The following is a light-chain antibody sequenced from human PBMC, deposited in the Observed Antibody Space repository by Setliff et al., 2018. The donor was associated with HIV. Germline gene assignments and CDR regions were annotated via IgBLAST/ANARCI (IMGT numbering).Light chain of an antibody. V-gene: IGLV2-23*01. CDR3: CSYAGNSDVV. Sequence: VLAQPASVSGSPGQSITISFTGTSSDVGTYNLVSCYPQRPGKAPKLIIYKGSQRPSGVSNRFPGSKSGNTASLTISGLQAEDEADYYCCSYAGNSDVVFGGGTKVTVL. J-gene: IGLJ2*01. CDR2: KGS. CDR1: SSDVGTYNL.